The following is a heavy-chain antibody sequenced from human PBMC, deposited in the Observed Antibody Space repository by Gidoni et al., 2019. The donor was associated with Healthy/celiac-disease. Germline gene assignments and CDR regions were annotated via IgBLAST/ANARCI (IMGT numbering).Heavy chain of an antibody. D-gene: IGHD5-18*01. CDR1: GFPFSSYA. CDR3: AKDLRMDTAMTSDGE. J-gene: IGHJ4*02. V-gene: IGHV3-23*01. Sequence: EVQLLESGGGLVQPGGSLRLSCASSGFPFSSYAMSWVRQAPGKGLEWVSAISGSGGSTYYADSVKGRFTIYRDNSKNTLYLKMNSLRAEDTAVYYCAKDLRMDTAMTSDGEWGQGTLVTVSS. CDR2: ISGSGGST.